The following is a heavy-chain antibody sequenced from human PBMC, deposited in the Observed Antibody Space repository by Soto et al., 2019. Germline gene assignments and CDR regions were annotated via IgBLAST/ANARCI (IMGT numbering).Heavy chain of an antibody. CDR1: GGSISSSNW. Sequence: QVQLQESGPGLVKPSGTLSLTCAVSGGSISSSNWWSWVRQPPGKGLEWIGEIYHSGSTNYNPSLKSRVTISVDKSKNQFSLKLSSVTAADTAVYYCAKATNYDFWSGSSWGFDPWGQGTLVTVSS. J-gene: IGHJ5*02. CDR2: IYHSGST. D-gene: IGHD3-3*01. V-gene: IGHV4-4*02. CDR3: AKATNYDFWSGSSWGFDP.